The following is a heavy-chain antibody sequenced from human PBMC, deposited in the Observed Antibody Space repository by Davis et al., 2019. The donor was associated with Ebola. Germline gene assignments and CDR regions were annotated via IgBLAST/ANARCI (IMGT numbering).Heavy chain of an antibody. V-gene: IGHV3-74*01. CDR2: IKTDGSTT. CDR3: VRDTSHQLPHWLYYFYGMDV. J-gene: IGHJ6*02. CDR1: GFTFSTYG. Sequence: GESLKISCVVSGFTFSTYGMHWVRQAPGKGLEWVARIKTDGSTTRYADSVTGRFPISSDNTKNTLYLQMNSLGGGDTAVYYCVRDTSHQLPHWLYYFYGMDVWGQGTTVTVSS. D-gene: IGHD2-2*01.